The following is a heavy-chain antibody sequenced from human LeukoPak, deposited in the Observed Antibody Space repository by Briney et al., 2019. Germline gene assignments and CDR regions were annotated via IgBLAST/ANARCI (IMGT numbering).Heavy chain of an antibody. Sequence: GGPLRLSCAASGFTFSIYSINWVRQAPGKGLEWVSFITGNSNYIYYADSVKGRFTISRDNAKNSLYLQMNSLRVEDTAVYYCARDRVSGSGSIDYWGQGTLVTVSS. CDR2: ITGNSNYI. J-gene: IGHJ4*02. CDR3: ARDRVSGSGSIDY. CDR1: GFTFSIYS. D-gene: IGHD3-10*01. V-gene: IGHV3-21*01.